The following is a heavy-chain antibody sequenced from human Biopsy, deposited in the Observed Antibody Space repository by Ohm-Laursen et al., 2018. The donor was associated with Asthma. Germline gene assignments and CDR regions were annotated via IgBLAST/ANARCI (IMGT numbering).Heavy chain of an antibody. CDR1: GYTFIGCH. CDR2: INPNSSGT. J-gene: IGHJ5*02. D-gene: IGHD6-13*01. CDR3: ARGQKSAGDRWFDP. V-gene: IGHV1-2*06. Sequence: ASVKVSCKASGYTFIGCHIHWMRQAPGQGLEWMGRINPNSSGTNYAQKFQGRVTMTRDTSISTAYMEVSRLRSDDTAVYYCARGQKSAGDRWFDPWGQGTLVTVFS.